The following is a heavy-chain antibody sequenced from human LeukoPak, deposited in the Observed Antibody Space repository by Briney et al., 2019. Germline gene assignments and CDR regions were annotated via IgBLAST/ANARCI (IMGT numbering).Heavy chain of an antibody. D-gene: IGHD2-15*01. CDR1: GGSISSGGYS. J-gene: IGHJ3*02. CDR2: IYHSGST. Sequence: NSSETLSLTCAVSGGSISSGGYSWSWIRQPPGKGLEWIGYIYHSGSTYYNPSLKSRVTISVDRSKNQFSLKLSSVTAADTAVYYCARVLVGPRAFDIWGQGTMVTVSS. CDR3: ARVLVGPRAFDI. V-gene: IGHV4-30-2*01.